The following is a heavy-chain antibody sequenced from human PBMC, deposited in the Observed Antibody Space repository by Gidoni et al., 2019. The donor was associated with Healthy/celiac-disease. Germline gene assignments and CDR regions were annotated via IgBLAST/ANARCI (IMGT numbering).Heavy chain of an antibody. V-gene: IGHV3-49*03. CDR2: IRSKAYGGTT. Sequence: EVQLVESGGGLVQPGRSLRLSCTASGFTFGAYAMSWFRQAPGKGLEWVGFIRSKAYGGTTEYAASVKGRFTISRDDSKSIAYLQMNSLKTEDTAVYYCTRTHHYGDSPSADFDYWGQGTLVTVSS. CDR3: TRTHHYGDSPSADFDY. J-gene: IGHJ4*02. D-gene: IGHD4-17*01. CDR1: GFTFGAYA.